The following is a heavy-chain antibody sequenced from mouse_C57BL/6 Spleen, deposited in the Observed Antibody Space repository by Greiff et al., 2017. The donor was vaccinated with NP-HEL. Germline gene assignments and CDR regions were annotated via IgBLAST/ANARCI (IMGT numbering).Heavy chain of an antibody. CDR1: GYAFTHYL. J-gene: IGHJ2*01. V-gene: IGHV1-54*01. CDR2: INPGSGGT. D-gene: IGHD1-1*01. CDR3: ARSAVALDY. Sequence: QVQLQQSGAELVRPGTSVKVSCKASGYAFTHYLIEWVKQRPGQGLEWIGVINPGSGGTNYNEKFKGKATLTADKSSSTAYMQLSSLTSEDSAVYFCARSAVALDYWGQGTTLTVSS.